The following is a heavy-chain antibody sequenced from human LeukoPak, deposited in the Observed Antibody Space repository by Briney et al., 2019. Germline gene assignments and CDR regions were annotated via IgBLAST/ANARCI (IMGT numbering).Heavy chain of an antibody. J-gene: IGHJ4*02. CDR1: GFTFSSYS. CDR2: ISSSSSYI. D-gene: IGHD6-6*01. CDR3: ARARLAARPRYFDY. V-gene: IGHV3-21*01. Sequence: PGGSLRLSCAASGFTFSSYSMNWVRQAPGKGLEWVSSISSSSSYIYYADSVKGRFTISRDNAKNSLYLQMNSLRAKDTAVYYCARARLAARPRYFDYWGQGTLVTVSS.